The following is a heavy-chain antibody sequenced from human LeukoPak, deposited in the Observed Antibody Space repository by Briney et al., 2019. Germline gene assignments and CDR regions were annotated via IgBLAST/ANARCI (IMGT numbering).Heavy chain of an antibody. D-gene: IGHD3-16*01. J-gene: IGHJ4*02. CDR2: ISGSGGST. CDR1: GFTFSSYA. CDR3: ARYRGSGGQRLDY. V-gene: IGHV3-23*01. Sequence: GASLRLSCAASGFTFSSYAMSWVRQAPGKGLEWVSAISGSGGSTYYADSVKGRFTISRDNSKNTLYLQMNSLRAEDMAVYYCARYRGSGGQRLDYWGQGTLVTVSS.